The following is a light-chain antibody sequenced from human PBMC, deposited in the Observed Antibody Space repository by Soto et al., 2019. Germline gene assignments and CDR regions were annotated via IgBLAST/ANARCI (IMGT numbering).Light chain of an antibody. CDR3: QQRSGWPPSLT. V-gene: IGKV3-11*01. CDR1: QSVSSY. Sequence: EVVLTQSPATLSLSPGETATLSCRASQSVSSYLAWYQQKPDQAPRLLIYDASKTATGIPARFSGSGSGTDFTLTISSLEPEDFAVYYCQQRSGWPPSLTFGGGTKVEIK. CDR2: DAS. J-gene: IGKJ4*01.